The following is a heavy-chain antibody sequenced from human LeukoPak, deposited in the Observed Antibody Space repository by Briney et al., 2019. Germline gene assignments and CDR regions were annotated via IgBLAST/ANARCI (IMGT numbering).Heavy chain of an antibody. CDR1: GFTFSSYW. CDR3: ARGISYTSGPPGYY. Sequence: GGSLRLSCAASGFTFSSYWMHWVRQAPGKGLVWVSRINSDGSSTNYADSVKGRFTVSRDNAKNTLYLQMNSLRAEDTAVYYCARGISYTSGPPGYYWGQGTLVTVSS. J-gene: IGHJ4*02. V-gene: IGHV3-74*01. CDR2: INSDGSST. D-gene: IGHD3-16*01.